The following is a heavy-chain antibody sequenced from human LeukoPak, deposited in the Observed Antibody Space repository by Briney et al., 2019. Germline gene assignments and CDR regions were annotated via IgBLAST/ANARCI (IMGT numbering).Heavy chain of an antibody. D-gene: IGHD5-18*01. CDR2: INPNSGAT. J-gene: IGHJ4*02. CDR1: GYSFSGYY. CDR3: ARSRGYSYGHPRLFDY. Sequence: ASVKVSCKTSGYSFSGYYMHWVRQAPGQGLEWMGWINPNSGATNYAQKFQGWVTMTRDTSISTAYMELSRLRSDDTAVYYCARSRGYSYGHPRLFDYWGQGTLVTVSS. V-gene: IGHV1-2*04.